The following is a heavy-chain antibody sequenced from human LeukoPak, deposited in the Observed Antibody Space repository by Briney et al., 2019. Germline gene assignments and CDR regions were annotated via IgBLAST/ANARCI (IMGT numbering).Heavy chain of an antibody. CDR2: IKQDGREK. J-gene: IGHJ6*03. D-gene: IGHD6-25*01. Sequence: GGSLRLSCVASGFTFSSYWMSGVRQAPGTGLEWVANIKQDGREKYYVDSVKGRFTISRDNAKNSLYLQMNSLRAEDTAVYYCARKIAAYYMDVWGKGTTVTVSS. V-gene: IGHV3-7*01. CDR1: GFTFSSYW. CDR3: ARKIAAYYMDV.